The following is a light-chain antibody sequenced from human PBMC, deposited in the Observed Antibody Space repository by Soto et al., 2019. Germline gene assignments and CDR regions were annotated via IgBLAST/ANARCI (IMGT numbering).Light chain of an antibody. CDR3: QQYGTSPDT. Sequence: EIVLTQSAGTLSVSSGEGATLSCRASQSVSSSSLAWYQQKPGQAPRLLIYGASRRATGIPDRFSGSGSGTDFTLTISRLEPVDFAVYYCQQYGTSPDTFGQGTRLEIK. CDR2: GAS. V-gene: IGKV3-20*01. J-gene: IGKJ5*01. CDR1: QSVSSSS.